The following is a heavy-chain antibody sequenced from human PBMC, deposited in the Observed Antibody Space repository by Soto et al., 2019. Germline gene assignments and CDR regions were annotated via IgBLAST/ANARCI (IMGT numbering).Heavy chain of an antibody. CDR1: GFTFRSYW. D-gene: IGHD3-22*01. V-gene: IGHV3-74*01. CDR3: ARPRYDDSGTPFDY. J-gene: IGHJ4*02. Sequence: EVQLVESGGGLVQPGGSLRLSCAASGFTFRSYWMHWVRQVPGKGLVWVSRINSDGSTTSYADSVKGRFTISRDNAKKTLYLQMICLRAEDTVVYYCARPRYDDSGTPFDYWGQGTLVTVSS. CDR2: INSDGSTT.